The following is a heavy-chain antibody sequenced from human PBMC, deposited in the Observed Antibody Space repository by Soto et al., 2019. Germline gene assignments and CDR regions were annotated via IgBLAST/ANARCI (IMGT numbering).Heavy chain of an antibody. CDR3: ARCGNGYYYCYGMDV. D-gene: IGHD1-1*01. Sequence: PGESLKISCKGSGYSFTSYWIGWVRQMPGKGLEWMGIIYPGDSDTRYSPSFQGQVTISADKSISTAYLQWSSLKASDTAMYYCARCGNGYYYCYGMDVWGQGTTVTVSS. CDR2: IYPGDSDT. V-gene: IGHV5-51*01. CDR1: GYSFTSYW. J-gene: IGHJ6*02.